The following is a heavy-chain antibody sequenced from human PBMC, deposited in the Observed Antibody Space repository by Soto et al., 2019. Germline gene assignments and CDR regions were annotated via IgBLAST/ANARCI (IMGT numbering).Heavy chain of an antibody. D-gene: IGHD6-13*01. CDR1: GFTFDDYA. Sequence: EVQLVESGGGLVQPGRSLRLSCADSGFTFDDYAMHWVRQVPGKGLEWVSGINWNSGSIGYGDSVKGRFAISRDNAKNSLHLQMNSLSAEDTDFYYCVKDESINWYSGHFRHWGQGTLVTVSS. V-gene: IGHV3-9*01. CDR3: VKDESINWYSGHFRH. J-gene: IGHJ1*01. CDR2: INWNSGSI.